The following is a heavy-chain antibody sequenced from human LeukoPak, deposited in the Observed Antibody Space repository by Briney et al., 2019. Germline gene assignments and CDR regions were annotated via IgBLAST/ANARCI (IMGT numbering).Heavy chain of an antibody. D-gene: IGHD4-17*01. CDR2: ISGSGGST. Sequence: GGSLRLSCAASGFTFSSYAMSRVRQAPGKGLEWVSAISGSGGSTYYADSVKGRFTISRDNSKNTLYLQMNSLRAEDTAVYYCAKGLTVTTSHFDYWGQGTLVTVSS. CDR1: GFTFSSYA. CDR3: AKGLTVTTSHFDY. J-gene: IGHJ4*02. V-gene: IGHV3-23*01.